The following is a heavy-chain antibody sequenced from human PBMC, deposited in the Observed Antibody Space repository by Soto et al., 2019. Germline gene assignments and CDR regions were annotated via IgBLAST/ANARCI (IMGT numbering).Heavy chain of an antibody. J-gene: IGHJ3*02. CDR3: ARVHYLRQRGAVDI. V-gene: IGHV3-30*03. CDR2: ISYDATNK. CDR1: GFTFSSYG. D-gene: IGHD6-25*01. Sequence: QVQLVESGGGVVQPGKSLRLCCAASGFTFSSYGMHWVRQAPGKGLEWVALISYDATNKHYVDSVKGRFTISRDNSKNTLYLQVNSLRAEDTAVYFCARVHYLRQRGAVDIWVQGTMVTVSS.